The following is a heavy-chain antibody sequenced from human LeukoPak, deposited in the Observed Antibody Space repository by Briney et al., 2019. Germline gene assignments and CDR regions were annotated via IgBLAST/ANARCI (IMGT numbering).Heavy chain of an antibody. CDR1: GFTLGTYY. Sequence: GGSLRLACAASGFTLGTYYMNWVRQAPRKGRGWVSIIYSDGTTYYADSVTGRFTISRETSKNTFSLQMNSLRVEDTAVYFCARLGDHFHWNLDLWGRGTLVTVSS. D-gene: IGHD1-1*01. CDR2: IYSDGTT. CDR3: ARLGDHFHWNLDL. J-gene: IGHJ2*01. V-gene: IGHV3-53*01.